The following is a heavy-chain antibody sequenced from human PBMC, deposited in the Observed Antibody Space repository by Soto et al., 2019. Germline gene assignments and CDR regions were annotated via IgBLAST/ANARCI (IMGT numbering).Heavy chain of an antibody. CDR3: AGASTYYYGSGSYYNGNWFDP. Sequence: ASVKVSCKASGYTFTSYGISWVRQAPGQGLEWMGWISAYNGNTNYAQKLQGRVTMTTDTSTSTAYMELRSLRSDDTAVYYCAGASTYYYGSGSYYNGNWFDPWGQGTLVTVSS. V-gene: IGHV1-18*04. CDR2: ISAYNGNT. CDR1: GYTFTSYG. D-gene: IGHD3-10*01. J-gene: IGHJ5*02.